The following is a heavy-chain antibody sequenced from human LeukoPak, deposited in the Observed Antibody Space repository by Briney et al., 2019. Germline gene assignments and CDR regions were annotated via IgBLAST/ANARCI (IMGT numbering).Heavy chain of an antibody. Sequence: GGSLTLSCPASGFTFSSYAMHWVRQAPGKGLEWVAVISYDGSNKYYADSVKGRFTISRDNSKNTLYLQMNSLRAEDTAVYYCARSLRVLEWLLPFDYWGQGTLVTVSS. CDR2: ISYDGSNK. D-gene: IGHD3-3*01. V-gene: IGHV3-30-3*01. CDR3: ARSLRVLEWLLPFDY. CDR1: GFTFSSYA. J-gene: IGHJ4*02.